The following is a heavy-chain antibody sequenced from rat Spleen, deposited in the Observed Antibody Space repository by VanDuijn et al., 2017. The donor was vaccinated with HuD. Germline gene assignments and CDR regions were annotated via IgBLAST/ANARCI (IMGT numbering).Heavy chain of an antibody. CDR1: GFTFSDYY. V-gene: IGHV5-20*01. Sequence: EVQLVESDGGLVQPGRSLKGSCEASGFTFSDYYMAWVRQAPGKGLEWVASISNTGGSIYYPDSVKGRFTISRHNTQNTLYLQMNSLRSEDTATYYCTTVLQGHGFAYWGQGTLVTVSS. D-gene: IGHD1-1*01. CDR3: TTVLQGHGFAY. J-gene: IGHJ3*01. CDR2: ISNTGGSI.